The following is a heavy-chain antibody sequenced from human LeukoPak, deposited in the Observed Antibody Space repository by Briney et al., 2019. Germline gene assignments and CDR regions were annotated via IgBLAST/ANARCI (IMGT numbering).Heavy chain of an antibody. Sequence: GGSLRLSCAASGFTFSSYGMSWVRQAPGKGLEWVSAISGSGGSTYYADSVKGRFTISRDNSKNTLYLQMNSLRAEDTAVYYCAKSPLRYFDWFSSEGGEDYFDYWGQGTLVTVSS. CDR1: GFTFSSYG. D-gene: IGHD3-9*01. CDR3: AKSPLRYFDWFSSEGGEDYFDY. V-gene: IGHV3-23*01. CDR2: ISGSGGST. J-gene: IGHJ4*02.